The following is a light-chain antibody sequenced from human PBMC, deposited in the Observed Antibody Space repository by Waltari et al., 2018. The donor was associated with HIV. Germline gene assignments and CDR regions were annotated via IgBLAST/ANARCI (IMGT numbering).Light chain of an antibody. CDR2: LNSDGSH. Sequence: QLVLTQSPSASASLGASVKFTCTLSSGHSNYDIAWHQQQPEKGPRYLMKLNSDGSHSRGDGTPERSSGSSSGPHRYLTISSHQSVYEADYDFLTWDTCIRVFGGGTQLTLL. CDR1: SGHSNYD. CDR3: LTWDTCIRV. V-gene: IGLV4-69*01. J-gene: IGLJ3*02.